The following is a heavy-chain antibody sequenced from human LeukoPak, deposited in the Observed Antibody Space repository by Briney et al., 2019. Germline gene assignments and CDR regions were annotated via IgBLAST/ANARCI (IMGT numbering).Heavy chain of an antibody. CDR2: TRYDGSNK. CDR1: GFTFSSYG. J-gene: IGHJ4*02. Sequence: GGSLRLSCAASGFTFSSYGMHWVRQAPGKGLEWVAFTRYDGSNKYYADSVKGRFTISRDNSKNTLYLQTNSLRAEDTAVYYCATYCSSTSCRGDYWGQGTLVTVSS. V-gene: IGHV3-30*02. CDR3: ATYCSSTSCRGDY. D-gene: IGHD2-2*01.